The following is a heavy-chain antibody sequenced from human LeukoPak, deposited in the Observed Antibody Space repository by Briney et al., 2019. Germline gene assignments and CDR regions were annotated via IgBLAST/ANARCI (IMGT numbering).Heavy chain of an antibody. CDR1: GGTFSSYA. J-gene: IGHJ3*02. CDR2: IIPIFGTA. Sequence: GASVKVSCKASGGTFSSYAISWVRQAPGQGLEWMGGIIPIFGTANYAQKFQGRVTITTDESTSTAYMELSSLRSEDTAVYYCAAPIFGVVIGSDAFDIWGQGTMVTVSS. CDR3: AAPIFGVVIGSDAFDI. D-gene: IGHD3-3*01. V-gene: IGHV1-69*05.